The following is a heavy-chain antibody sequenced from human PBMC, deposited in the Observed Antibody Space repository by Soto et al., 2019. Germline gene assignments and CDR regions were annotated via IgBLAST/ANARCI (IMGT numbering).Heavy chain of an antibody. J-gene: IGHJ3*02. CDR3: ERGVYGSGNYYTGPSAFDI. CDR1: GGTLSDHG. Sequence: QVQLEQSGAEVKKPVSSLKVSFKASGGTLSDHGVACLLQAPGQGLEWMVVTIPVINTSKYAQKFQGKVTVTADKFTNIAYMELSSLRSEDTAFYFCERGVYGSGNYYTGPSAFDIWGQGTMVIVSS. V-gene: IGHV1-69*06. CDR2: TIPVINTS. D-gene: IGHD3-10*01.